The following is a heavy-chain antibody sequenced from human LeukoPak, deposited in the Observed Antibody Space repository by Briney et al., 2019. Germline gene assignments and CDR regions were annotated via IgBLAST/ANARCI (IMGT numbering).Heavy chain of an antibody. CDR3: ARDLSGSSH. CDR2: IWPDGSNK. D-gene: IGHD1-26*01. Sequence: GGSLRLSCVASGFTFSTYGIHWVRQAPGKGLEWVAVIWPDGSNKYYADSVKGRFTISRDNSKNTLYLQMNSLRAEDTAVYYCARDLSGSSHWGQGTLVTVSS. V-gene: IGHV3-33*01. CDR1: GFTFSTYG. J-gene: IGHJ4*02.